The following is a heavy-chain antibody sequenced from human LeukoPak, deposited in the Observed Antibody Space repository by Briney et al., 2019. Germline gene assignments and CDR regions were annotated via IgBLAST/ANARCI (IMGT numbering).Heavy chain of an antibody. D-gene: IGHD3-10*01. CDR3: AREVFSLYRGTSPSFES. CDR1: GHTFVSYD. Sequence: ASVKVSCKTSGHTFVSYDINWVRQAPGQGLEWMGWMNPYSGNAGYAEKFQGRVTLTRNTSINTAYMVMNGLTNEDTAVYYSAREVFSLYRGTSPSFESWGPGALVTVSS. CDR2: MNPYSGNA. J-gene: IGHJ4*02. V-gene: IGHV1-8*02.